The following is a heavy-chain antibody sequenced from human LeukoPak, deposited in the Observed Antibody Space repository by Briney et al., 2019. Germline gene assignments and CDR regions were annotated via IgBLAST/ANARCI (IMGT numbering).Heavy chain of an antibody. CDR1: GFTFNNFA. CDR3: AKRSSYGSGNNFNYYGMDV. J-gene: IGHJ6*02. Sequence: GGSLRLSCAASGFTFNNFAMNWARQVPGKGLEWVSVVTSGGNIYYTDSVKGRFTISRDNSKNTLYLQMNSLRAEDTAVYYCAKRSSYGSGNNFNYYGMDVWGQGTTVTVSS. V-gene: IGHV3-23*01. D-gene: IGHD3-10*01. CDR2: VTSGGNI.